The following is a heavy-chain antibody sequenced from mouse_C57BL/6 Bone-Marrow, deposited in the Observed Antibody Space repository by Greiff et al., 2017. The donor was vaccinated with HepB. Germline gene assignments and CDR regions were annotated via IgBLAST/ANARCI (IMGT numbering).Heavy chain of an antibody. CDR3: TLTTYFDY. Sequence: VQLQQSGAELVRPGASVKLSCTASGFNIKDDYMHWVKQRPEQGLEWIGWIDPENGDTEYASKFQGKATITADTSSNTAYLQLSSLTSEDTAVYYCTLTTYFDYWGQGTTLTVSS. J-gene: IGHJ2*01. CDR1: GFNIKDDY. CDR2: IDPENGDT. D-gene: IGHD2-13*01. V-gene: IGHV14-4*01.